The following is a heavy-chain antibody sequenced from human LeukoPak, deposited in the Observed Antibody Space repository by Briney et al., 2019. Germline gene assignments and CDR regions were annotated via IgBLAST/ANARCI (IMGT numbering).Heavy chain of an antibody. V-gene: IGHV3-30-3*01. Sequence: SGRSLRLSCAASGFTFSIYAMHWVRQAPGKGLEWVAVISYDGGNYSYADSVKGRFTISRDNSKNTLYMQMNSLRAEDTAVYYCAKDRYYCSGGSCYSDYFDYWGQGTLVTVSS. CDR2: ISYDGGNY. D-gene: IGHD2-15*01. CDR3: AKDRYYCSGGSCYSDYFDY. CDR1: GFTFSIYA. J-gene: IGHJ4*02.